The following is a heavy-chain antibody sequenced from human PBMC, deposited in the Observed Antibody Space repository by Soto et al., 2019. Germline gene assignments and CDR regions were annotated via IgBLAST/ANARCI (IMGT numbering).Heavy chain of an antibody. Sequence: LSLTCTVSGDSFNNYYWSWIRQPAGKGLEWIGRIYTSGHTDYNPSLKSRVTVSVDTSKNQFSLKLSSVTAADTAVYFCAREAAVVVGDGYWCDPWGQGILVTVSS. CDR2: IYTSGHT. J-gene: IGHJ5*02. CDR3: AREAAVVVGDGYWCDP. D-gene: IGHD6-13*01. CDR1: GDSFNNYY. V-gene: IGHV4-4*07.